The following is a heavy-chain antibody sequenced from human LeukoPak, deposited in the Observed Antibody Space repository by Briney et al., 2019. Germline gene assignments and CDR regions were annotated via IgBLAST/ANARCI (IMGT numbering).Heavy chain of an antibody. CDR1: GFTFSSYG. V-gene: IGHV3-33*01. CDR2: IWYEGINK. D-gene: IGHD2-15*01. J-gene: IGHJ6*02. Sequence: PGRSLRLSCAASGFTFSSYGMHWVRQAPGKGLEGVAVIWYEGINKYYADSVKGRFTISRDNSKNTLHLQMNSLRAEDTAVYYCAREERRYCSGGSCYKQNYYYYYGMDVWGQGTTVTVSS. CDR3: AREERRYCSGGSCYKQNYYYYYGMDV.